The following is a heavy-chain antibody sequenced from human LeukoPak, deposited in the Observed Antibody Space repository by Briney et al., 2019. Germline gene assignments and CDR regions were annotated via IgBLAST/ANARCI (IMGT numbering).Heavy chain of an antibody. J-gene: IGHJ4*02. CDR1: GGSISSGGYY. CDR3: AREVRDFWTIDY. V-gene: IGHV4-31*03. CDR2: IYYSGST. Sequence: SQTLSLTCTVSGGSISSGGYYWSWIRQHPGKGLEWIGYIYYSGSTYYNPSFKSRVTISVDTSRNQFSLKLSSVTAADTAVYYCAREVRDFWTIDYWGQGTLVTVSS. D-gene: IGHD3/OR15-3a*01.